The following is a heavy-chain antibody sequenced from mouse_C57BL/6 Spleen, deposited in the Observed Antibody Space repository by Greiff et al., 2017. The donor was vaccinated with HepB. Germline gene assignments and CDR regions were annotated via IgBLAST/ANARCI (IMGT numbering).Heavy chain of an antibody. D-gene: IGHD1-3*01. CDR3: GRNTGSSFFDY. Sequence: VQLQQPGAELVKPGASVKLSCKASGYTFTSYWMQWVKQRPGQGLEWIGEIDPSDSYTNYNQKFKGKATLTVDTSSSTAYMQLSSLTSEDSAVYYCGRNTGSSFFDYWGQGTTLTVSS. J-gene: IGHJ2*01. CDR2: IDPSDSYT. V-gene: IGHV1-50*01. CDR1: GYTFTSYW.